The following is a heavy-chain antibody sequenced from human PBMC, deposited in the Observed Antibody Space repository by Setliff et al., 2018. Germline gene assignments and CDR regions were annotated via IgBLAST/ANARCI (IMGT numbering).Heavy chain of an antibody. V-gene: IGHV4-4*09. D-gene: IGHD2-21*01. CDR2: IFHSGLT. J-gene: IGHJ6*02. Sequence: PSETLSLTCIVSGGSINSYYWSWIRQPPGKGPEWIGYIFHSGLTFYNPSFRRRVTISVDRSKNQFSLSLTSMTAADTAVYYCARAPGTVHYSRVPYGMDVWGQGITVTVSS. CDR3: ARAPGTVHYSRVPYGMDV. CDR1: GGSINSYY.